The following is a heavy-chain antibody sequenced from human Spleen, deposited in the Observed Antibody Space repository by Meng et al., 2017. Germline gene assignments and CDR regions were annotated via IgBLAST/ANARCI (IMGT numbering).Heavy chain of an antibody. D-gene: IGHD3-22*01. J-gene: IGHJ4*02. V-gene: IGHV3-48*03. CDR2: ISMSGSNI. Sequence: GESLKISCVASGFTFSSYEMNWVRQAPGKGLERVSYISMSGSNIYYADSVKGRFTISRDNAKNSLYLQMNSLRAEDTPVYYCARDLSTSYYDSSGYAGFDYWGQETLVTVSS. CDR1: GFTFSSYE. CDR3: ARDLSTSYYDSSGYAGFDY.